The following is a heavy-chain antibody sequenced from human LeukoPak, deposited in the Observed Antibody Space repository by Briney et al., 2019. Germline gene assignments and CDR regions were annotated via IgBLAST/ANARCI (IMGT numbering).Heavy chain of an antibody. J-gene: IGHJ4*02. Sequence: GGSLRLSCAASGFTVDSNYLSWVRQASGKGLEWVSTISGGGGSTYYADSVKGRFTISRDNSKNTLYLQVNSLRAEDTAVYYCAKGGKWDVTPFDYWGQGTLVTVSS. CDR1: GFTVDSNY. V-gene: IGHV3-23*01. D-gene: IGHD1-26*01. CDR3: AKGGKWDVTPFDY. CDR2: ISGGGGST.